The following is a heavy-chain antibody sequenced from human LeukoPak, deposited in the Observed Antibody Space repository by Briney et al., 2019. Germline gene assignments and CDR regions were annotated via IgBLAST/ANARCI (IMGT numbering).Heavy chain of an antibody. CDR2: ISSSSGTI. D-gene: IGHD2/OR15-2a*01. V-gene: IGHV3-48*02. CDR3: AKYVSAKGPPYALDV. CDR1: GFTFSSYH. Sequence: PGGSLRLSCAASGFTFSSYHMNWVRQAPGKGLEWVSYISSSSGTIYYADSVKGRFTTSRDNAKNSLYLQMNNLRDEDTAVYYCAKYVSAKGPPYALDVWGQGTTVTVSS. J-gene: IGHJ6*02.